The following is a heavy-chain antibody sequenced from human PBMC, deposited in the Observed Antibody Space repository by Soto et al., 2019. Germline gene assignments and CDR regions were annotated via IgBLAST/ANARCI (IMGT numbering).Heavy chain of an antibody. CDR3: ARDFEGGDIVLKGWFDP. J-gene: IGHJ5*02. V-gene: IGHV1-18*01. D-gene: IGHD2-8*01. CDR2: ISAYNGNT. CDR1: GYTFTSYG. Sequence: QVQLVQSGAEVKKPGASMKVSCKASGYTFTSYGISWVRQAPGQGLEWMGWISAYNGNTNYAQKLQGRVTMTTDTSTSTAYMELRSLRSDDTAVYYCARDFEGGDIVLKGWFDPWGQGTLVTVSS.